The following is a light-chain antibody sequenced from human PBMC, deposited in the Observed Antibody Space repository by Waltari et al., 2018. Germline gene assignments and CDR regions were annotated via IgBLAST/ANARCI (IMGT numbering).Light chain of an antibody. J-gene: IGLJ2*01. CDR3: NSRDASGKHVL. Sequence: SSELTQDPVVSVALGQTATITCKGSSLATFYANWYQPRPGQAPELVFYGKKSRPSGSPVRFSGSNSGNSASLTITGTQAGDEAAYYCNSRDASGKHVLFGGGTKLTVL. CDR2: GKK. CDR1: SLATFY. V-gene: IGLV3-19*01.